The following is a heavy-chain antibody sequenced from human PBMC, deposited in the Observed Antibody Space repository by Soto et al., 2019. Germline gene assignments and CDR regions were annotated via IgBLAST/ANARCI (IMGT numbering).Heavy chain of an antibody. CDR1: GGSISSGDYY. CDR3: ARVFDDYLRDAFDI. CDR2: IYYSGST. V-gene: IGHV4-30-4*01. D-gene: IGHD4-17*01. Sequence: PSETLSLTCTVSGGSISSGDYYWSWIRQPPGKGLEWIGYIYYSGSTYYNPSLKSRVTISVDTSKNQFSLKLSSVTAADTAVYYCARVFDDYLRDAFDIWGQGTMVTVSS. J-gene: IGHJ3*02.